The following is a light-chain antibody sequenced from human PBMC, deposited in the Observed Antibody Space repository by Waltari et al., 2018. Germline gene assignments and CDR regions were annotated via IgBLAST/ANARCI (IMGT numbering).Light chain of an antibody. Sequence: EIVMTQSPATLSVSPGERATLPGRASQSVSTNLAWYQQKPGQAPRLLIFGASTRVTGIPARFSGSGSGTDFTLAISGLQSEDFALYYCQHYNEHPLTFGGGTKVEIK. V-gene: IGKV3-15*01. CDR3: QHYNEHPLT. CDR2: GAS. CDR1: QSVSTN. J-gene: IGKJ4*01.